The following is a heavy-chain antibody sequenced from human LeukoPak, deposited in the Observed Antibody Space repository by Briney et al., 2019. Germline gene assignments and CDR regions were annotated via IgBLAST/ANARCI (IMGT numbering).Heavy chain of an antibody. J-gene: IGHJ5*02. CDR1: GYTFTGYY. V-gene: IGHV1-2*02. CDR2: INPHSGGT. CDR3: ARDLLLYYSGSGEST. D-gene: IGHD3-10*01. Sequence: ASVKVSCKASGYTFTGYYMHWVRQAPGKGLEWMGWINPHSGGTNYAQKFQGRVTMTRNTSISTAYMELSRLRSDDTAVYYCARDLLLYYSGSGESTWGQGTLVTVSS.